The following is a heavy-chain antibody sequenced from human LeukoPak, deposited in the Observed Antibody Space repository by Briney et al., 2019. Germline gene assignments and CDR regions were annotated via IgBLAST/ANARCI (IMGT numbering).Heavy chain of an antibody. CDR1: GYTFTGYY. D-gene: IGHD6-25*01. J-gene: IGHJ3*02. CDR2: INPNSGGT. Sequence: ASVKVSCKASGYTFTGYYMHWVRQALGQGLEWMGWINPNSGGTNYAQKFQGRVTMTRDTSISTAYMELSRLRSDDTAVYYCARDSTGGEWPDAFDIWGQGTMVTVSS. V-gene: IGHV1-2*02. CDR3: ARDSTGGEWPDAFDI.